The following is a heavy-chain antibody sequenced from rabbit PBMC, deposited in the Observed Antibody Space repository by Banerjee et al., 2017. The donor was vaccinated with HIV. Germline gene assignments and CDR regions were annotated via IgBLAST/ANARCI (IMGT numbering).Heavy chain of an antibody. J-gene: IGHJ3*01. CDR3: ARDLTGVIGWNFGL. D-gene: IGHD1-1*01. CDR1: GFDFSSSYW. Sequence: QEYLEESGGDLVKPEGSLTLTCTASGFDFSSSYWICWVRQAPGKGLEWIACIDVVKSGSTYYASWAKGRFTISKTSSTTVTLQMTSLTAADTATYFCARDLTGVIGWNFGLWGQGTLVTVS. CDR2: IDVVKSGST. V-gene: IGHV1S45*01.